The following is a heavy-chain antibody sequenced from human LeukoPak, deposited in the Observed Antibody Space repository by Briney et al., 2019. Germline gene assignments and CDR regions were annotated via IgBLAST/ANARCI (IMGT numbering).Heavy chain of an antibody. Sequence: SETLSLTCTVSGGSISSGGYYWGWIRQPPGKGLEWIGYIYHSGSTYYNPSLKSRVTISVDRSKNQFSLKLSSVTAADTAVYYCARDDILTGNNWFDPWGQGTLVTVSS. J-gene: IGHJ5*02. CDR1: GGSISSGGYY. CDR3: ARDDILTGNNWFDP. D-gene: IGHD3-9*01. V-gene: IGHV4-30-2*01. CDR2: IYHSGST.